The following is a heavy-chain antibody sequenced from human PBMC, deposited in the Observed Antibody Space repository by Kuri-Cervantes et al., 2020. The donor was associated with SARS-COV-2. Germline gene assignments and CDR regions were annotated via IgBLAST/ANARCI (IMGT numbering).Heavy chain of an antibody. CDR2: INSDGSST. CDR3: AKSVAGPFDY. CDR1: GFIFSDYG. D-gene: IGHD6-19*01. V-gene: IGHV3-74*01. Sequence: GESLKISCAASGFIFSDYGMHWVRQAPGEGLVWVSRINSDGSSTSYADSVKGRFTISRDNAKNTLYLQMNSLRAEDTAVYYCAKSVAGPFDYWGQGTLVTVSS. J-gene: IGHJ4*02.